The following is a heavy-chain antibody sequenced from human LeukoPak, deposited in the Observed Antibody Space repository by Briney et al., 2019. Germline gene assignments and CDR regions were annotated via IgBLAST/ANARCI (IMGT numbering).Heavy chain of an antibody. V-gene: IGHV3-7*01. CDR3: ARSRQGYYYYGMDV. CDR2: IKQDGSEK. J-gene: IGHJ6*02. Sequence: GGSLRLSCAASGFTFSSYWMSWVRQAPGKRLEWVANIKQDGSEKYYVDSVKGRFTISRDNAKNSLYLQMNSLRAEDTAVYYCARSRQGYYYYGMDVWGQGTTVTVSS. CDR1: GFTFSSYW.